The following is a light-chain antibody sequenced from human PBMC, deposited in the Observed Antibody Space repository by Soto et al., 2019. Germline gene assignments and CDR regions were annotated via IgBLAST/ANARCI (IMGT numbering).Light chain of an antibody. CDR2: KVY. J-gene: IGKJ5*01. CDR1: AMLVHSDGIAY. CDR3: MKGTHWQIN. Sequence: VATTHAPLSLPVTLLHPASISFLSNAMLVHSDGIAYFSWFKQRPGRSPRRLIYKVYNRDSGVQDRFSGSGSGTDFAMKIRRVEAEDVGVYYCMKGTHWQINCGQGKRRAIK. V-gene: IGKV2-30*02.